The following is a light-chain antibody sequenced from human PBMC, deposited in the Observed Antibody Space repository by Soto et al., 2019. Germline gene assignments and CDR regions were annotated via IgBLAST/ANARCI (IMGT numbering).Light chain of an antibody. V-gene: IGKV3-20*01. CDR1: QSVSSGY. J-gene: IGKJ3*01. Sequence: EIVLTQSPGTLSLSPGDRLTLSCRASQSVSSGYLAWYQQKPGQAPRLLIYGASSRATGIPDRFSGSGSGTDFTLTISRMEPEDFAVYYCQHYDSSTLFTFGPGTKGDMK. CDR2: GAS. CDR3: QHYDSSTLFT.